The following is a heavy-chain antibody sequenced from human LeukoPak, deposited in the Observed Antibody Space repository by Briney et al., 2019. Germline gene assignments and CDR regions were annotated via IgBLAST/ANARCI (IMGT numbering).Heavy chain of an antibody. CDR3: ATYLGVTAAFDI. CDR2: IYSGAGT. CDR1: GFIVSSNY. J-gene: IGHJ3*02. V-gene: IGHV3-53*01. Sequence: GRSLRLSCAASGFIVSSNYMSWVRQAPGKGLEWVSIIYSGAGTTYADSVKGRFTISRDKSKNTVYLQMNSLRVEDTAVYYCATYLGVTAAFDIWGLGTTVTVSP. D-gene: IGHD3-10*01.